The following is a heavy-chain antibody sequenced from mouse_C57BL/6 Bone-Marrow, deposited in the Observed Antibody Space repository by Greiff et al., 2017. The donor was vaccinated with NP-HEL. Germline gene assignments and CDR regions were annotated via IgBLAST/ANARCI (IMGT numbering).Heavy chain of an antibody. CDR1: GYSITSAY. V-gene: IGHV3-8*01. CDR3: ARSPLWLRRNYYAMDY. Sequence: EVHLVESGPGLAKPSQTLSLTCSVTGYSITSAYWNWIRKFPGNKLEYMGYISYSGSTYYNPSLKSRISITRDTSKNQYYLQLNSVTTEDTATYYCARSPLWLRRNYYAMDYWGQGTSVTVSS. D-gene: IGHD2-2*01. J-gene: IGHJ4*01. CDR2: ISYSGST.